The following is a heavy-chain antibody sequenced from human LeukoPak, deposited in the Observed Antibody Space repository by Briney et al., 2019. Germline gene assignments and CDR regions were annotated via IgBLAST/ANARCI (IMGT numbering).Heavy chain of an antibody. D-gene: IGHD3-22*01. CDR1: GFTFSNYW. Sequence: PGGSLRLSCAASGFTFSNYWMSWVRQAPGKGLEWVANMKQDGSETYYVDSVKGRFTISRDNAKNSLYLQMNSLRAEDTAVYYCARAPAHYYDSSGYPDYWGQGTLVTVSS. J-gene: IGHJ4*02. CDR3: ARAPAHYYDSSGYPDY. V-gene: IGHV3-7*01. CDR2: MKQDGSET.